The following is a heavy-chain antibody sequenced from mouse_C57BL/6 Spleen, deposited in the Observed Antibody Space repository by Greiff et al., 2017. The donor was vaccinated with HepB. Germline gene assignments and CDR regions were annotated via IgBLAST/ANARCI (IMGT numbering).Heavy chain of an antibody. CDR2: IYPRSGNT. V-gene: IGHV1-81*01. J-gene: IGHJ4*01. CDR3: ARRADYYAMDY. Sequence: QVQLKQSGAELARPGASVKLSCKASGYTFTSYGISWVKQRTGQGLEWIGEIYPRSGNTYYNEKFKGKATLTADKSSSTAYMELRSLTSEDSAVYFCARRADYYAMDYWGQGTSVTVSS. CDR1: GYTFTSYG. D-gene: IGHD3-3*01.